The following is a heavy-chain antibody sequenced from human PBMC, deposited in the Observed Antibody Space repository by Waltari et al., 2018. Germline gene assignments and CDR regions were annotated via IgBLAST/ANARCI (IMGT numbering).Heavy chain of an antibody. CDR3: ARENFDRSMVQGVDY. J-gene: IGHJ4*02. V-gene: IGHV3-30-3*01. Sequence: QVQLVESGGGVVQPGRSLRLSCAASGFTFSSYAFVWFRPAPGKGLEWVAVISYDGSNKSVADSVKGRFTISRDNSKNTLYLQMNSLRAEDTAVYYCARENFDRSMVQGVDYWGQGTLVTVSS. CDR1: GFTFSSYA. D-gene: IGHD3-10*01. CDR2: ISYDGSNK.